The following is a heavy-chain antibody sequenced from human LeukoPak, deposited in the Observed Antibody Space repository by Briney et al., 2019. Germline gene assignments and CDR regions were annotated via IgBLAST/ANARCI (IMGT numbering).Heavy chain of an antibody. D-gene: IGHD5-18*01. V-gene: IGHV1-69*04. Sequence: SVNVSCKASGYTFTSYAISWVRQAPGQGLEWMGRIIPILGIANYAQKFQGRVTITADKSTSTAYMELSSLRSEDTAVYYCATDTAMVGTDYYFDYWGQGTLVTVSS. J-gene: IGHJ4*02. CDR1: GYTFTSYA. CDR2: IIPILGIA. CDR3: ATDTAMVGTDYYFDY.